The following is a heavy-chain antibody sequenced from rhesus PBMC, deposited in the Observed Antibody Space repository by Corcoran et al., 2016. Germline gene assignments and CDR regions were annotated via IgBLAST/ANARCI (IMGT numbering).Heavy chain of an antibody. CDR3: ARERSGGYGLDS. J-gene: IGHJ6*01. CDR1: AASISSNW. D-gene: IGHD1-14*01. V-gene: IGHV4-80*01. CDR2: IKGNSGCT. Sequence: QVQLQESGPGLVKPSETLSLICTVSAASISSNWVSWIRQPPGTGREWIGEIKGNSGCTNYNPSLKSRVTISKDASKSQFSLKLSPVTAADTAVYYCARERSGGYGLDSWGQGVVVTVSS.